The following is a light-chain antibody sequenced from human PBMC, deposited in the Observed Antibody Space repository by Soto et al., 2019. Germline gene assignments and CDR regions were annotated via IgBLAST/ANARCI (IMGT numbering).Light chain of an antibody. J-gene: IGLJ3*02. CDR3: QTWVTGAWV. V-gene: IGLV4-69*01. CDR1: SGHSSYA. CDR2: LNSDGSH. Sequence: QSVLTQSPSASASLGASVKLTCSLSSGHSSYAIAWHQQQPEKGPRFLMKLNSDGSHSKGDGIPDRFSGSSSGTERYLTISSLQSEDEGDYYCQTWVTGAWVFGGGTKLTV.